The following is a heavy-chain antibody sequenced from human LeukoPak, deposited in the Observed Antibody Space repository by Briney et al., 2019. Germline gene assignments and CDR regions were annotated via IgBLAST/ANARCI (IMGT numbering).Heavy chain of an antibody. D-gene: IGHD2-2*02. CDR3: VRSSQRHPRYHFDY. J-gene: IGHJ4*02. CDR2: ISGYNGNT. CDR1: GYTLPSYG. Sequence: ASVKVSCKASGYTLPSYGISWAGQAPGQGLEWMGWISGYNGNTNYAQNLQGRVTMTTDTSTSTAYMELRSLRSDDTAVYYCVRSSQRHPRYHFDYWGQGTLVTVSS. V-gene: IGHV1-18*01.